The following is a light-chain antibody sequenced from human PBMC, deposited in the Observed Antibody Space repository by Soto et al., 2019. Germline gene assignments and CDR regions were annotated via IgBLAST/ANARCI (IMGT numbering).Light chain of an antibody. Sequence: EIVLTQSPGTLSLSPGERATLSCRASQSVSSIFLAWYQQKHGQAPRLLIYGASARATGIPDRFSGSASGTDFDLTISRLEPEDFAVYYCQEYVNSVPAYTFGQGTKLEIK. CDR1: QSVSSIF. CDR2: GAS. J-gene: IGKJ2*01. CDR3: QEYVNSVPAYT. V-gene: IGKV3-20*01.